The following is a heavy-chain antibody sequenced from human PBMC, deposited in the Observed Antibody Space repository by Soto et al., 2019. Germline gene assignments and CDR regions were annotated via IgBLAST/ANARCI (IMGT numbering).Heavy chain of an antibody. CDR3: ARDNDFWSGYYTVSSSWRFDP. J-gene: IGHJ5*02. Sequence: ASVKVSCKASGYTFTSYGISWVRQAPGQGXEWMGWISAYNGNTNYAQKLQGRVTMTTDTSTSTAYMELRSLRSDDTAVYYCARDNDFWSGYYTVSSSWRFDPWGQGTLVTVSS. CDR1: GYTFTSYG. D-gene: IGHD3-3*01. V-gene: IGHV1-18*04. CDR2: ISAYNGNT.